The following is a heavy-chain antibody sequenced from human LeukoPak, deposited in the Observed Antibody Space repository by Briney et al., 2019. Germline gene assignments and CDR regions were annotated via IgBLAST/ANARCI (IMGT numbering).Heavy chain of an antibody. D-gene: IGHD3-10*01. V-gene: IGHV4-34*01. Sequence: SETLSLTCAVYGGSFSGYYWGWIRQPPGKGLEWIGSIYQSGNTYYNPSLKSRVTIFVDTAKNQFSLRLNSVTAADTAVYYCARQIGAPGFDYWGQGTLVTVSS. CDR2: IYQSGNT. CDR3: ARQIGAPGFDY. CDR1: GGSFSGYY. J-gene: IGHJ4*02.